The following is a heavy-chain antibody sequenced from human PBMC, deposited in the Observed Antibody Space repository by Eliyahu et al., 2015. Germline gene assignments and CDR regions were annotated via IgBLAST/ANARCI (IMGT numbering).Heavy chain of an antibody. V-gene: IGHV7-4-1*02. J-gene: IGHJ5*02. D-gene: IGHD6-19*01. Sequence: QVQLVQSGSELKKPGASVKISCKASGYTLTSHAMNWVRQAPGQGLEWDGLVPPHTGNPTYAQGFTGRFVFSLDTSVNTAYLEISNLKAEDTAVYYCARNPSGWFALGHWFDPWGQGTLVTVSS. CDR3: ARNPSGWFALGHWFDP. CDR2: PPHTGNP. CDR1: GYTLTSHA.